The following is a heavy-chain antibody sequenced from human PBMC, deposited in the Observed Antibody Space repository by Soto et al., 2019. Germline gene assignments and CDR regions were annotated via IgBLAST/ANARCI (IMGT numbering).Heavy chain of an antibody. D-gene: IGHD2-8*01. CDR3: ASDLYGLGCDP. CDR1: GYTLTELS. CDR2: FDPEDGET. V-gene: IGHV1-24*01. J-gene: IGHJ5*02. Sequence: ASVKVSCKVSGYTLTELSMHWVRQAPGKGLEWMGGFDPEDGETIYAQKSQGRGTMTENTSTDPAYMELSSLRSEDTAVYDCASDLYGLGCDPWGQGTMVAVSS.